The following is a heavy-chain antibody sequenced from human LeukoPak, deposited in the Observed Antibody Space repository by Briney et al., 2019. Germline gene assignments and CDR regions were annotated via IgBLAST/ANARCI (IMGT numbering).Heavy chain of an antibody. D-gene: IGHD3-10*01. CDR2: IYHSGST. CDR1: GGSISTYY. CDR3: ARDHYYGSGIYYYYMDV. V-gene: IGHV4-59*01. J-gene: IGHJ6*03. Sequence: SETLSLTCTLSGGSISTYYWSWIRQPPGKGLEWIGYIYHSGSTNYNPSLKSRVTISVDTSKNQFSLKLSSVTAADTAVYYCARDHYYGSGIYYYYMDVWGKGTTVTVSS.